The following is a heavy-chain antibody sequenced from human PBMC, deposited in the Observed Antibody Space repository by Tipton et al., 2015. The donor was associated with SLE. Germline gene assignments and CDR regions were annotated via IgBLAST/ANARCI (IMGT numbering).Heavy chain of an antibody. CDR1: GYTFTTYG. D-gene: IGHD6-19*01. CDR2: INPNNGNT. Sequence: QVQLVQSGAEVKKPGASVKVSCKTSGYTFTTYGVSWVRQAPGQGLQWMGWINPNNGNTDYAQKVQGRVTMTTDTSRSTAYLDLRSLRPDDTAVYYCAIAVAGTLFFDYWGQGALVTVSS. CDR3: AIAVAGTLFFDY. V-gene: IGHV1-18*01. J-gene: IGHJ4*02.